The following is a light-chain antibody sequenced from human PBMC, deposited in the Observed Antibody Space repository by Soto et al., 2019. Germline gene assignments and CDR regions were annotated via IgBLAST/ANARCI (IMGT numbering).Light chain of an antibody. J-gene: IGLJ3*02. Sequence: QSALTQPASVSGSPGQSITISCTGTSSDIGIFNFGSWVQAHPGKAPKLIIYEVTNRPSGVSDRFSGSKSGSTASLNISGLQADDEADYYCSSYTSSSALGVFGGGTKLTVL. V-gene: IGLV2-14*01. CDR1: SSDIGIFNF. CDR3: SSYTSSSALGV. CDR2: EVT.